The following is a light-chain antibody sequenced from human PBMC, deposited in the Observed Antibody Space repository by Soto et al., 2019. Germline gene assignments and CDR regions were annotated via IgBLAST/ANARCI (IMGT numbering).Light chain of an antibody. CDR2: GAS. CDR1: HTIATY. J-gene: IGKJ2*01. V-gene: IGKV1-39*01. Sequence: IQMTQSPSSLSASVGDGVTLTCRASHTIATYLNWYQQKPGQVPEVLIYGASRLHVGVPSRFTGSGYGADFTLTINNLQPEDFAIYYCQQFYYYPHTFGQGNKLEVK. CDR3: QQFYYYPHT.